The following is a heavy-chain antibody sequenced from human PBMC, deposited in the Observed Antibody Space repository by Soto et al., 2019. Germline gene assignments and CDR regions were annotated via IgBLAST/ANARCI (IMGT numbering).Heavy chain of an antibody. CDR2: IYHSGST. D-gene: IGHD6-6*01. Sequence: QVQLQESGPGLVKPSQTLSLTCTVSGGSISSGDYYWSWIGQPPGKGQEWIGYIYHSGSTYYNPSLKSRVTISVDTSKNQFSLKLSSVTAADTAVYYCARERPDGARLDPWGQGTLVTVSS. CDR1: GGSISSGDYY. CDR3: ARERPDGARLDP. V-gene: IGHV4-30-4*01. J-gene: IGHJ5*02.